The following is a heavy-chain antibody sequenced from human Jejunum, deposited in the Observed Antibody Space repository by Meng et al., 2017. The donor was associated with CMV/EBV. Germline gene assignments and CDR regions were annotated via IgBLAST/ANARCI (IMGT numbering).Heavy chain of an antibody. CDR2: IYWDDDK. V-gene: IGHV2-5*02. CDR3: AHRGYYDGSGSYYTT. CDR1: FSLSTREVG. Sequence: FSLSTREVGVGWIRQPPGKALEWLALIYWDDDKRYRPALKSRLTITKDTSKNQVVRTLTNVDPVDTATYYCAHRGYYDGSGSYYTTWGQGTLVTVSS. J-gene: IGHJ5*02. D-gene: IGHD3-10*01.